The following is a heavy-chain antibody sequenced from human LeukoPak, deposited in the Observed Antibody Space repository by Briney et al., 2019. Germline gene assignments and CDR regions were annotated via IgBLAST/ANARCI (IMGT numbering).Heavy chain of an antibody. CDR1: GYTFTSYG. CDR3: ARDHPSNYYGSGSYDY. V-gene: IGHV1-2*06. D-gene: IGHD3-10*01. CDR2: INPNSGGT. Sequence: ASVKVSCKASGYTFTSYGISWVRQAPGQGLEWMGRINPNSGGTNYAQKFQGRVTMTRDTSISTAYMELSRLRSDDTAVYYCARDHPSNYYGSGSYDYWGQGTLVTVSS. J-gene: IGHJ4*02.